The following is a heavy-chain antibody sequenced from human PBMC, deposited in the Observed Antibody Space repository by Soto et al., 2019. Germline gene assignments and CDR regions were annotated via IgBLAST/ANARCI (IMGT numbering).Heavy chain of an antibody. V-gene: IGHV4-30-2*01. D-gene: IGHD2-15*01. Sequence: SETLSLTCAVSGGSISSGGYSWSWIRQPPGKGLEWIGYIYHSGSTYYNPSLKSRVTISVDRSKNQFSLKLSSVTAADTAVYYCAREGVVALGAFDIWGQGTMVTVSS. CDR2: IYHSGST. J-gene: IGHJ3*02. CDR1: GGSISSGGYS. CDR3: AREGVVALGAFDI.